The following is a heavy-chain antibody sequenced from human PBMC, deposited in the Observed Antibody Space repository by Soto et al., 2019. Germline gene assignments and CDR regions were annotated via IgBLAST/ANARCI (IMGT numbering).Heavy chain of an antibody. D-gene: IGHD2-8*01. CDR3: ARSTNGSFDY. CDR1: GFVFSNYW. J-gene: IGHJ4*02. V-gene: IGHV3-74*01. Sequence: GSLRLSCAASGFVFSNYWMHWVRQVPGKGLVWVSRINYDGDIRNYTDSVKGRFTLSRDNARGTLHLQMNSLSAEDTAVYYCARSTNGSFDYWGQGTLVTVSS. CDR2: INYDGDIR.